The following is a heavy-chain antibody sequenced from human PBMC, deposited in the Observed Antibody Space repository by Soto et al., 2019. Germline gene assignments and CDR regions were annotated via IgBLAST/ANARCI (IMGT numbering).Heavy chain of an antibody. CDR1: GLSVSSNY. J-gene: IGHJ4*02. V-gene: IGHV3-53*01. Sequence: VGSLRLSCVASGLSVSSNYMSCVSQAPGKGLEWVSIIYSDGSTYDAGSVEGRFAVSRDYSKNTLYLQMDSLRAEDTAAYYCARAPTVTTNYDSWGQGTLVTVSS. CDR3: ARAPTVTTNYDS. CDR2: IYSDGST. D-gene: IGHD4-4*01.